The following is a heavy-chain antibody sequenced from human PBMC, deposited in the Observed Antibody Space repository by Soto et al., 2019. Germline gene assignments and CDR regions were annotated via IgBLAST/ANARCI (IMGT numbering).Heavy chain of an antibody. V-gene: IGHV1-8*01. J-gene: IGHJ3*02. CDR3: AIYDILTYDAFDI. Sequence: EASVKVSCKASGYTFTSYDINWVRQATGQGLEWMGWMNPNSGNTGYAQKFQGRVTMTRNTSISTAYMELSSLRSEDTAVYYCAIYDILTYDAFDIWGQGTMVTVSS. D-gene: IGHD3-9*01. CDR2: MNPNSGNT. CDR1: GYTFTSYD.